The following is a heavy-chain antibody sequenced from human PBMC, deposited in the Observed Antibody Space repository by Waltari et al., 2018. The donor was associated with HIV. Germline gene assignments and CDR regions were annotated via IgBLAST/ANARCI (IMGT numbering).Heavy chain of an antibody. J-gene: IGHJ3*02. Sequence: QVTLEESGPAMVKHTQTITLTCTFSGFSLSSSGTRVSWIRQPPGKDPEWLSRIDLDDEQFYMTSLETRLNISKYTSKNQVGRTMNNMDPVDTATYYCARSITIFGVFSKGSDAFDIWGQGTMVTVSS. CDR3: ARSITIFGVFSKGSDAFDI. V-gene: IGHV2-70*04. CDR1: GFSLSSSGTR. D-gene: IGHD3-3*01. CDR2: IDLDDEQ.